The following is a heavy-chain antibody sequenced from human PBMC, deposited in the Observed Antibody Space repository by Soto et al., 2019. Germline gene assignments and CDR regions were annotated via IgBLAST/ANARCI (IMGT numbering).Heavy chain of an antibody. CDR1: GFSLDTSRMR. CDR3: ARTRGLGLFDD. CDR2: ISSNDEK. D-gene: IGHD7-27*01. Sequence: QVTLKESGPVLVKPTETLTLTCTVSGFSLDTSRMRVAWIRQPPGKALEWLAHISSNDEKFYTTYLKRRLTISKDTSKSQVVLTMTNMNPVDTATYYCARTRGLGLFDDWGQGTMVTVSS. J-gene: IGHJ4*02. V-gene: IGHV2-26*01.